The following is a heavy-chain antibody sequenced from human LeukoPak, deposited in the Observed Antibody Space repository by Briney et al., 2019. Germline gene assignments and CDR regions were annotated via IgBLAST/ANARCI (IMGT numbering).Heavy chain of an antibody. V-gene: IGHV7-4-1*02. J-gene: IGHJ4*02. CDR2: INTNTGNP. Sequence: ASVKVSCKASGNTFTKYSINWVRQAPGRGLEWMGWINTNTGNPTYAQGFTGRFVFSLDISVNTAYLQISSLKAEDTGVYYCAREEDNYDSSGYFDYWGQGTLVTVSS. D-gene: IGHD3-22*01. CDR3: AREEDNYDSSGYFDY. CDR1: GNTFTKYS.